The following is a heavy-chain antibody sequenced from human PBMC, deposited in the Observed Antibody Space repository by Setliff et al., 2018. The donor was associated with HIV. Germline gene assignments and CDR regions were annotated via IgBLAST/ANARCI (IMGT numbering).Heavy chain of an antibody. CDR1: GGSVSSPSYY. CDR3: ATCRHRPSNWFDP. V-gene: IGHV4-39*07. J-gene: IGHJ5*02. Sequence: PSETLSLTCAVSGGSVSSPSYYWGWIRQPPGKGLEWLGSVYNSGITFKNPSLKSRVSISVDRSGNQFSLRLTSVTAADTAVYYCATCRHRPSNWFDPWGQGTVVTVSS. CDR2: VYNSGIT.